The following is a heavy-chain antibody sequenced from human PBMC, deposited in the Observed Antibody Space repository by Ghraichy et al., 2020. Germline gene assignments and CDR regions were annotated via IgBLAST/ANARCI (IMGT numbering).Heavy chain of an antibody. CDR3: ARLGAPYSSSWGYYYYGMDV. CDR2: INHSGST. V-gene: IGHV4-34*01. Sequence: SQTLSLTCAVYGGSFSGYYWSWIRQPPGKGLEWIGEINHSGSTNYNPSLKSRVTISVDTSKNQFSLKLSSVTAADTAVYYCARLGAPYSSSWGYYYYGMDVWGQGTTVTVSS. J-gene: IGHJ6*02. CDR1: GGSFSGYY. D-gene: IGHD6-13*01.